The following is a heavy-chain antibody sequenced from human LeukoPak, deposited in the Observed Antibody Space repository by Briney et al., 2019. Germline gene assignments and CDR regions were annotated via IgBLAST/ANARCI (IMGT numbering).Heavy chain of an antibody. D-gene: IGHD2-8*01. J-gene: IGHJ6*02. CDR2: INPSGGST. CDR1: GYTFTSYG. Sequence: ASVKVSCKASGYTFTSYGMSWVRQAPGQGLEWMGIINPSGGSTSYAQKFQGRVTMTRDTSTSTVYMELSSLRSEDTAVYYCARDLVYGDYGMDVWGQGTTVTVSS. CDR3: ARDLVYGDYGMDV. V-gene: IGHV1-46*01.